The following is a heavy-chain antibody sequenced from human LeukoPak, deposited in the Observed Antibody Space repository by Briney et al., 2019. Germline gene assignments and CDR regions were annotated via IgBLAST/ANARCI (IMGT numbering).Heavy chain of an antibody. J-gene: IGHJ4*02. Sequence: GASVKVSCKTSGFPFNSYGFSWVRQAPGQGLEWMGWISAYNGYTNYAQKFQGRVSMTTDTSTSTAYMELRSLTSDDTAVYFCASPLSPPYYDFWSGYPFDYWGQGTLVTVSS. V-gene: IGHV1-18*01. D-gene: IGHD3-3*01. CDR3: ASPLSPPYYDFWSGYPFDY. CDR2: ISAYNGYT. CDR1: GFPFNSYG.